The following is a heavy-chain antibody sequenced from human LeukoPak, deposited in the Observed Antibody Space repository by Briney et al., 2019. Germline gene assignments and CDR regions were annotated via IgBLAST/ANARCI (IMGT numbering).Heavy chain of an antibody. CDR1: GYTFTSYD. CDR3: ARCFHDFWSGYVNWFDP. D-gene: IGHD3-3*01. V-gene: IGHV1-8*01. CDR2: MNPNSGNT. J-gene: IGHJ5*02. Sequence: EASVKVSCKASGYTFTSYDINWVRQATGQGLEWMGWMNPNSGNTGYAQKFQGRVTMTRNTSISTAYMELSGLRSEDTAVYYCARCFHDFWSGYVNWFDPWGQGTLVTVSS.